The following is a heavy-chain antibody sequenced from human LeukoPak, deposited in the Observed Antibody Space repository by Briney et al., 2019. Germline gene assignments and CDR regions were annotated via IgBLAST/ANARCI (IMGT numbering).Heavy chain of an antibody. V-gene: IGHV3-74*01. CDR1: GFTFSSYW. J-gene: IGHJ4*02. Sequence: GGSLRLSCAASGFTFSSYWMHWVRQAPGKGLVWVSRINADGSSTTYADSVQGGFTISRDNAKNTVYLQMNSLRAEDTAVYYCARVRSSGWSFHYWGQGTLVTVSS. CDR2: INADGSST. D-gene: IGHD6-19*01. CDR3: ARVRSSGWSFHY.